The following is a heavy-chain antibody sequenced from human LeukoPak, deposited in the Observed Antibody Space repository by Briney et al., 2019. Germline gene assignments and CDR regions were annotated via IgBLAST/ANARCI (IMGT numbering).Heavy chain of an antibody. Sequence: SETLSLTCTVSGYSISSDYYWGWIRQPPGKGLEWIGSIYHSGGTYYKPSLKSRVTVSVDTSKNQFSLRLRSVTAADTAVYYCARGKSRGSHVDYWGQGTLVTLSS. CDR2: IYHSGGT. CDR3: ARGKSRGSHVDY. CDR1: GYSISSDYY. V-gene: IGHV4-38-2*02. D-gene: IGHD1-26*01. J-gene: IGHJ4*02.